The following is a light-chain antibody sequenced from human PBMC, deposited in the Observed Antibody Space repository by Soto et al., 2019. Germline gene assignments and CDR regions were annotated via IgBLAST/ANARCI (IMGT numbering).Light chain of an antibody. Sequence: EIVLTQSPATLSLSPGERATLSCRASQSVSSYLAWYQQKPGQAPRLLIYDVSNRATGIPARFSGSGSGTDFTLTISSLEPEDCAVSYCQQRSNWPRFTFGPGTKVYIK. CDR2: DVS. V-gene: IGKV3-11*01. CDR3: QQRSNWPRFT. J-gene: IGKJ3*01. CDR1: QSVSSY.